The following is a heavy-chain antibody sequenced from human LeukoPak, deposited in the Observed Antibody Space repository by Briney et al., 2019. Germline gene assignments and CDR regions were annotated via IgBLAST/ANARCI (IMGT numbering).Heavy chain of an antibody. CDR1: GYTFTSYY. CDR3: GYSGYQETIDY. J-gene: IGHJ4*02. Sequence: GASVKVSCKASGYTFTSYYMHWVWQRPAPGLELMWIINPSGGSTSYAKQFQGSGTMISDVSTSTVYMVLRSLISAATAAVYCGGYSGYQETIDYGRQGTLVTVPS. D-gene: IGHD5-12*01. V-gene: IGHV1-46*01. CDR2: INPSGGST.